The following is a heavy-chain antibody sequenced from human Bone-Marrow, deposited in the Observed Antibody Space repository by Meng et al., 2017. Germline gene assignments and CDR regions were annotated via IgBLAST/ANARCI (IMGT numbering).Heavy chain of an antibody. J-gene: IGHJ4*02. Sequence: VELVESGGGVVQPGRSLSLSCAASGFSFSSYGMHWVRQAPGKGLEWVAVIWYDGSNKYYAESVKGRFTISRDNSKNTMNLQMNSLRAEDTAVYYCARDLGGTNYPFDYWGQGILVTVSS. D-gene: IGHD4/OR15-4a*01. V-gene: IGHV3-33*01. CDR1: GFSFSSYG. CDR3: ARDLGGTNYPFDY. CDR2: IWYDGSNK.